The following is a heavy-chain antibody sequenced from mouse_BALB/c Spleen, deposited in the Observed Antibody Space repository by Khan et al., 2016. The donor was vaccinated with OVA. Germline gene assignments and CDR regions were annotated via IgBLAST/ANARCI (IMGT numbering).Heavy chain of an antibody. V-gene: IGHV1-69*02. CDR2: IYPSDSYT. CDR1: GYTFTNYW. J-gene: IGHJ3*01. D-gene: IGHD3-1*01. CDR3: TREGVEGSSVAY. Sequence: QVQLKQSGTELVRPGASVKLSCKASGYTFTNYWINWVRQRPGQGLEWIGNIYPSDSYTNYNQKFKDKATLTVDKSSSTAYMQLSSPTSEYSVVYYGTREGVEGSSVAYWGQGTLVTVSA.